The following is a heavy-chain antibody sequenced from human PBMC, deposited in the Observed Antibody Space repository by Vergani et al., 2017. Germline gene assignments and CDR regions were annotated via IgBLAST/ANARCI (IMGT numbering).Heavy chain of an antibody. Sequence: VQLVQSGAEVKKPGSSVKVSCKASGGTFSSYAISWVRQAPGQGLEWMGGIIPIFGTANYAQKFQGRFTITADKSTSKAYMELSSLRSEDTALYYCARAPKWIQLSYYFDYWGQGTLVTVSS. D-gene: IGHD5-18*01. CDR1: GGTFSSYA. CDR3: ARAPKWIQLSYYFDY. CDR2: IIPIFGTA. V-gene: IGHV1-69*06. J-gene: IGHJ4*02.